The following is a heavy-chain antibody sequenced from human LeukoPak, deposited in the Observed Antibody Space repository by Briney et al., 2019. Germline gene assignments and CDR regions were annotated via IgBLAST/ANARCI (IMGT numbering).Heavy chain of an antibody. Sequence: SETLSLTCAVSGGSISSGCYSWSWIRQPPGKGLEWLGYIYHSGSTYYNPSLKSRVTISVDRSKNQFSLKLSSVTAADTAVYYCARGHHWNYPQYYFDYWGQGTLVTVSS. CDR1: GGSISSGCYS. V-gene: IGHV4-30-2*01. CDR3: ARGHHWNYPQYYFDY. CDR2: IYHSGST. D-gene: IGHD1-7*01. J-gene: IGHJ4*02.